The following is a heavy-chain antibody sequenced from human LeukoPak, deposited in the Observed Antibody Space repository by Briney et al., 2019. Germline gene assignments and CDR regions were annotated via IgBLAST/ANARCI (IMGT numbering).Heavy chain of an antibody. D-gene: IGHD5/OR15-5a*01. V-gene: IGHV4-38-2*02. Sequence: SETLSLTCNVSGYSISSGYYWGWIRQPPGKGLEWIGNIYHAGSTYYNPSLKSRVTISVDTSKNQFSLKLSSVTAADTAVYYCARVYQQAFDIWGQGTMVTVSS. CDR1: GYSISSGYY. J-gene: IGHJ3*02. CDR2: IYHAGST. CDR3: ARVYQQAFDI.